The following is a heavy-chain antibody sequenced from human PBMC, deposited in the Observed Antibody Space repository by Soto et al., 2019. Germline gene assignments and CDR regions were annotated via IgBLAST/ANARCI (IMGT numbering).Heavy chain of an antibody. CDR3: ARDTAAAGIFDY. J-gene: IGHJ4*02. Sequence: ASVKVSCKASGYTFTSYGISWVRQAPGQGLEWMGWISAYNGNTNYAQKLQGRVTMTTDTSTSTAYMELWSLRSDDTAVYYCARDTAAAGIFDYWGQGTLVTVSS. CDR2: ISAYNGNT. CDR1: GYTFTSYG. D-gene: IGHD6-13*01. V-gene: IGHV1-18*01.